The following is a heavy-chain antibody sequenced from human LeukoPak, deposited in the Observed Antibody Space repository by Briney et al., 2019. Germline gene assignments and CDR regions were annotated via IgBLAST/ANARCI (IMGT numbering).Heavy chain of an antibody. CDR1: SGFA. J-gene: IGHJ4*02. CDR3: AKGHRESSSFFDS. Sequence: RGSLRLSCAAFSGFAMSWVRQAPGKRLEWVSAINGRGDDTYYPDSVKGRFTISRDNSNNTLYLQMNSLRADDTAVYYCAKGHRESSSFFDSWGQGIPVTVSS. V-gene: IGHV3-23*01. CDR2: INGRGDDT.